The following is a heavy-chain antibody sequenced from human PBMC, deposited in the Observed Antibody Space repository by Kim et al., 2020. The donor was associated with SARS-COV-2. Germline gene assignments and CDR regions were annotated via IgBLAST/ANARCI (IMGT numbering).Heavy chain of an antibody. J-gene: IGHJ4*02. CDR3: AKGTRGVAGILDY. CDR1: GFTFSSDA. Sequence: GGSLRLSCAASGFTFSSDAMSWVRQAPGKGLEWVSVISISGGTTSYTDSVKGRFTISRDNSKNTLYLQMNSLRAEDTAVYYCAKGTRGVAGILDYWGQRTLVTVSS. V-gene: IGHV3-23*01. D-gene: IGHD6-19*01. CDR2: ISISGGTT.